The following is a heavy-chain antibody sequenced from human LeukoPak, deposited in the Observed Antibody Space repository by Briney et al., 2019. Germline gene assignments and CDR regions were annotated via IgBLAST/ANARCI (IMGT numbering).Heavy chain of an antibody. Sequence: PSETLSLTCIVSGGSISNYYWTWIRQPPGKGLEWIGYIYYSGSTNYNPSLKSRVTISVDTSKNQFSLKLSSVTAADTAVYYCARVSAYYDFWSGYFEEGEGWFDPWGQGTLVTVSS. D-gene: IGHD3-3*01. CDR2: IYYSGST. CDR3: ARVSAYYDFWSGYFEEGEGWFDP. V-gene: IGHV4-59*01. J-gene: IGHJ5*02. CDR1: GGSISNYY.